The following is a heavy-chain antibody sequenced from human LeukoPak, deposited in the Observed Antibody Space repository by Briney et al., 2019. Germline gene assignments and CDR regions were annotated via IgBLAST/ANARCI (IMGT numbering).Heavy chain of an antibody. CDR3: ALERFLEEWLPTDAFDI. CDR2: IYTSGST. CDR1: GGSISSGSYY. J-gene: IGHJ3*02. Sequence: PSQTLSLTCTVSGGSISSGSYYWSWIRQPAGKGLEWIGRIYTSGSTNYNPPLKSRVTISVDTSKNQFSLKLSSVTAADTAVYYCALERFLEEWLPTDAFDIWGQGTMVTVSS. V-gene: IGHV4-61*02. D-gene: IGHD3-3*01.